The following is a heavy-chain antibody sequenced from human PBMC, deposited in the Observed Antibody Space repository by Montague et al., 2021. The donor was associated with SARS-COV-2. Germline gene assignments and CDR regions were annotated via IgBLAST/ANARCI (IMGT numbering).Heavy chain of an antibody. CDR1: GGSFSSFC. D-gene: IGHD3-22*01. CDR2: INHSGSS. CDR3: ARGQEGVNMVLVVLGFYYCMDD. J-gene: IGHJ6*04. Sequence: SQTLSLTCAVSGGSFSSFCYYWVRQPPPPGQGWMWEINHSGSSNYNPSIKSRVTILVDTSKNQCSLKLTSVTAADTAVYYCARGQEGVNMVLVVLGFYYCMDDWGKRPTVTVSS. V-gene: IGHV4-34*01.